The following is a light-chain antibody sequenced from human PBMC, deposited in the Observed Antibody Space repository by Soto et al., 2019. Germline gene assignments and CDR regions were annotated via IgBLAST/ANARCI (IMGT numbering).Light chain of an antibody. CDR3: SSFTSRFPFV. V-gene: IGLV2-14*01. CDR2: EVT. J-gene: IGLJ1*01. CDR1: RSDVGAYND. Sequence: QSVLTQPASVSGSPGQSIAISCTGTRSDVGAYNDVSWYQQHPGKAPKLMISEVTNRPSGVSDRFSGSKSGNTASLTISGLQAEDEADYYCSSFTSRFPFVFGTGTKVTVL.